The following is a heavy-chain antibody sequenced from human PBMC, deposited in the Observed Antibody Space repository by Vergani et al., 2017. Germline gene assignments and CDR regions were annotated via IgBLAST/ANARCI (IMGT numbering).Heavy chain of an antibody. CDR1: GFTFTSYS. CDR3: ARGIVGGLEFDN. D-gene: IGHD1-26*01. Sequence: EVRLAESGGGLVQPGGSLRLSCAVSGFTFTSYSMNWVRQAPGKGLGCVSYISGVGDTINYADSVKGRFTISRDNSLHLQMNSLRVEDTAVYYCARGIVGGLEFDNWGQGTLVTVSS. CDR2: ISGVGDTI. J-gene: IGHJ4*02. V-gene: IGHV3-48*01.